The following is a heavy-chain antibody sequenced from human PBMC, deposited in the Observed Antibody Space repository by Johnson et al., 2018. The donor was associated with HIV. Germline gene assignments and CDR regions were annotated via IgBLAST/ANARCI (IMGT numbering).Heavy chain of an antibody. CDR2: ISYDGSNK. J-gene: IGHJ3*02. Sequence: QVQLVESGGGLVQPGGSLRLSCAASGFTFSSYGMHWVRQAPGKGLEWVAVISYDGSNKYYADSVKGRFTISRDNSKNTLYLQMNSLRAEDTAVYYCARDNGIAAAGDLDIWGQGTMVTVSS. CDR1: GFTFSSYG. D-gene: IGHD6-13*01. CDR3: ARDNGIAAAGDLDI. V-gene: IGHV3-30*03.